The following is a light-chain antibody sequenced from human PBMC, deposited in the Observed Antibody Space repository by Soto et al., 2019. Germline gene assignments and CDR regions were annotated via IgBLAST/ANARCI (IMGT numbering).Light chain of an antibody. CDR3: SSYGGSDNLE. J-gene: IGLJ3*02. CDR2: EVS. CDR1: SSDVGGYNY. Sequence: QSVLTQPPSASGSPGQSVTISCTGTSSDVGGYNYVSWYQQHPGKVPKLMIYEVSKRPSGVPDRFSGSKSGNTASLTVSGLQAEDEADYYCSSYGGSDNLEFGGGTQLTVL. V-gene: IGLV2-8*01.